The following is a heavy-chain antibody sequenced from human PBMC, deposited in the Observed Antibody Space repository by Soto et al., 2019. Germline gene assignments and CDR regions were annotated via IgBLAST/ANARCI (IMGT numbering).Heavy chain of an antibody. CDR1: GFTFSSYG. CDR2: ISYDGSNK. CDR3: APDYGAFDY. D-gene: IGHD4-17*01. Sequence: QVQLVESGGGVVQPGRSLRLSCAASGFTFSSYGMHWVRQAPGKGLGWVAVISYDGSNKYYADSVKGRLTISRDNSKNTLYLQMNSLSAEDTAVYYCAPDYGAFDYWGQGTLVTVSS. V-gene: IGHV3-30*03. J-gene: IGHJ4*02.